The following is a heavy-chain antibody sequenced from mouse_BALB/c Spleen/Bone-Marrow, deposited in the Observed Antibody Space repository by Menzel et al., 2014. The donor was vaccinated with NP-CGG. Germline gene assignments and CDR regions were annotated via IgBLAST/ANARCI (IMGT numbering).Heavy chain of an antibody. J-gene: IGHJ2*01. CDR1: GFSLTSYG. V-gene: IGHV2-9*02. CDR3: ARVIRYESYFDY. Sequence: VHLVESGPGLAAPSQSLSITCTVSGFSLTSYGVHWVHQPPGKGLEWLGVIWAGGSTNYNSALMSRLSISKDNSKSQVFLKMNSLQTDDTAMYYCARVIRYESYFDYWGQGTTLTVSS. D-gene: IGHD2-14*01. CDR2: IWAGGST.